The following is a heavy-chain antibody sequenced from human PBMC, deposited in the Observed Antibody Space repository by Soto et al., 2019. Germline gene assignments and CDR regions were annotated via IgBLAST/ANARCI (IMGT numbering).Heavy chain of an antibody. D-gene: IGHD2-15*01. V-gene: IGHV4-34*01. CDR1: GESFSAYY. Sequence: QVQLYQWGAGLLKPSETLSLTCAVYGESFSAYYWTWIRQPQGTGLEWIGEMNHSGSTKYNPSLRSRVTVSVDTSKPQSALKLSSVSAADTGMEYCARAREVLAARVYDYGMDVWGQGTTVTVSS. J-gene: IGHJ6*02. CDR3: ARAREVLAARVYDYGMDV. CDR2: MNHSGST.